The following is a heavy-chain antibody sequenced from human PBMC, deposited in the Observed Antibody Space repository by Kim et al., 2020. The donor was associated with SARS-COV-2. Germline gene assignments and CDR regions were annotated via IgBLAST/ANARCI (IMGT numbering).Heavy chain of an antibody. D-gene: IGHD6-13*01. CDR2: ISYDGSNK. J-gene: IGHJ4*02. Sequence: GGSLRLSCAASGVTFSAYGMHWVRQAPGKGLEWVAVISYDGSNKYYADSVRGRFTISRDNSKNTLYLQMNSLRAEDTAVYYCAKDRGIAGSFDYWGQGTLVTVSS. V-gene: IGHV3-30*18. CDR3: AKDRGIAGSFDY. CDR1: GVTFSAYG.